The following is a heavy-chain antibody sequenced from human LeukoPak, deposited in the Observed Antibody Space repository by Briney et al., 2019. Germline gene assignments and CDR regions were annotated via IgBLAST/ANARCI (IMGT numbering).Heavy chain of an antibody. Sequence: GGSLRLSCAASGFTFSSYWMSWVRQAPGKGLEWVANIKQDGSEKYYVDSVKGRFTISRDNAKNSLYLQMNSLRAEDTAVYYCARIGVAAAGARGRPYYYYYMDVWGKGTTVTVSS. CDR3: ARIGVAAAGARGRPYYYYYMDV. V-gene: IGHV3-7*01. J-gene: IGHJ6*03. CDR2: IKQDGSEK. D-gene: IGHD6-13*01. CDR1: GFTFSSYW.